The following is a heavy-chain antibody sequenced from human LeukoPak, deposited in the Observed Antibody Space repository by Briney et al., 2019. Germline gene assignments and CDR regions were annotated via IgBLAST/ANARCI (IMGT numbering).Heavy chain of an antibody. Sequence: PGGSLRLSCAASGFSFDDYAMDWVRQAPGKGLEWVSLISGDAGSTYYADSVRGRFSISRDNSKNSLFLQMNSLRTEDTAFYFCAKVIGYCSSTSCSLFDDAFDVWGQGTMVTVSS. CDR2: ISGDAGST. CDR1: GFSFDDYA. CDR3: AKVIGYCSSTSCSLFDDAFDV. D-gene: IGHD2-2*03. V-gene: IGHV3-43*02. J-gene: IGHJ3*01.